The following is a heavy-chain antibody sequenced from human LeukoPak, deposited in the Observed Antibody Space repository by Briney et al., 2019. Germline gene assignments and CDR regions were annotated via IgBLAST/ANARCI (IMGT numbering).Heavy chain of an antibody. CDR2: IYYSGST. D-gene: IGHD3-9*01. CDR3: ARDRYFDWTLDY. V-gene: IGHV4-39*07. Sequence: SETLSLTCTVSGGSISSSSYYWGWIRQPPGKGLEWIGSIYYSGSTYYNPSLKSRVTISVDTSKNQFSLKLSSVTAADTAVYYCARDRYFDWTLDYWGQGTLVTVSS. J-gene: IGHJ4*02. CDR1: GGSISSSSYY.